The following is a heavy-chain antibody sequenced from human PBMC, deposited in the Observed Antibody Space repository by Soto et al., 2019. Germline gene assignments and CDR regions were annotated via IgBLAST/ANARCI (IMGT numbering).Heavy chain of an antibody. D-gene: IGHD5-18*01. V-gene: IGHV5-51*01. CDR2: IYPGDSDT. CDR1: GYSFTSYW. Sequence: GESLKISCKGSGYSFTSYWIGWVRQMPGKGLEWMGIIYPGDSDTRYSPSFQGQVTISADKSISTAYLQWSSLKASDTAMYYCARGAGYSYGYRYGMDVWGQGTMVTVSS. J-gene: IGHJ6*01. CDR3: ARGAGYSYGYRYGMDV.